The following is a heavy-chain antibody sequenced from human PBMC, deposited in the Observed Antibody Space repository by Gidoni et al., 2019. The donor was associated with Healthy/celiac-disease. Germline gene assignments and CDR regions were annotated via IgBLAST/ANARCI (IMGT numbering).Heavy chain of an antibody. CDR2: IWYDGSNK. Sequence: QVQLVESGGGVVQPGRSLRLSCAASGFTFSSYGMPWVRQAPGKGLEWVAVIWYDGSNKYYADSVKGRFTISRDNSKNTLYLQMNSLRAEDTAVYYCARDRAARYYYYGMDVWGQGTTVTVSS. J-gene: IGHJ6*02. CDR3: ARDRAARYYYYGMDV. CDR1: GFTFSSYG. V-gene: IGHV3-33*01. D-gene: IGHD6-6*01.